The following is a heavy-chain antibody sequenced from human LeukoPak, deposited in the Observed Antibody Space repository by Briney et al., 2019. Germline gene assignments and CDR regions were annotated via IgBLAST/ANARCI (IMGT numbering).Heavy chain of an antibody. D-gene: IGHD4-17*01. CDR1: GYTLTTYG. Sequence: ASVKVSCKTSGYTLTTYGISWVRQAPGQGLEWMGWISTYGGNADYAQKLQGRVTMTTDTSTSTAYMELGSLRSDDTAVYYCARDNDYGDYYFDNWGQGTLVTVSS. J-gene: IGHJ4*02. V-gene: IGHV1-18*04. CDR2: ISTYGGNA. CDR3: ARDNDYGDYYFDN.